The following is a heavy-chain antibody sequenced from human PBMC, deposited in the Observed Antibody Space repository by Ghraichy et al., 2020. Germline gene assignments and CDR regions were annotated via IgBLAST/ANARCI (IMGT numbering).Heavy chain of an antibody. J-gene: IGHJ4*02. CDR3: TRGCLSVGCPADY. D-gene: IGHD5/OR15-5a*01. CDR1: GFTFSDYW. CDR2: IKRDGSTT. V-gene: IGHV3-74*01. Sequence: GESLNISCAASGFTFSDYWMYWVRQAPGKGPVWVSNIKRDGSTTNYADSVRGRFTISRDNAKNTLYLQLSRLRAEDTAVYYCTRGCLSVGCPADYWGRGTLVTVSS.